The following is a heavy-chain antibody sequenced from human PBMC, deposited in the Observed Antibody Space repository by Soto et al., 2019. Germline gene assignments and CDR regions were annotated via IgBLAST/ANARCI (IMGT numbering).Heavy chain of an antibody. CDR3: ASSKYDVVAGSVWFDP. CDR2: MYHSGNT. J-gene: IGHJ5*02. CDR1: GGSFSGYY. D-gene: IGHD2-21*01. Sequence: SETLSLTCAVYGGSFSGYYWSWIRQPPGKGLEWIGYMYHSGNTYYNPSLKGRVTISLDHSRNQSSLRLNSVTAADTAVYFCASSKYDVVAGSVWFDPWGQGTLVTVSS. V-gene: IGHV4-34*01.